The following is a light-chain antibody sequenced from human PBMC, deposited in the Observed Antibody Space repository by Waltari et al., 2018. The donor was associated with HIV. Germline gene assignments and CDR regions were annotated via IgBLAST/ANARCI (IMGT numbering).Light chain of an antibody. CDR3: AAWDDILSGLV. CDR1: NSNIGPNY. Sequence: QSVLTQPPSASGTPGQRVTISCSGSNSNIGPNYVYWYQQLPGTTPKLLIYRNGQRPAGVPDRFSGSKACTSASLASSGLRSEDEAAYYCAAWDDILSGLVFGGGTKLTVL. J-gene: IGLJ3*02. V-gene: IGLV1-47*01. CDR2: RNG.